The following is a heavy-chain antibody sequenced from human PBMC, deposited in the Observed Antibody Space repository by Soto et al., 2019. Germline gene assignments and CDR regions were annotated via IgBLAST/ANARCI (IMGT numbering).Heavy chain of an antibody. CDR3: ARQLGQYYFDS. CDR2: IYQSGTT. Sequence: SETLSLTCAVSGGSISSSNWWSWVRQPPGKGLEWIGEIYQSGTTNYNPSLKSRVAISVDKSKNQFSLNLISVTAADTAVYYCARQLGQYYFDSWGQGVLVTVSS. CDR1: GGSISSSNW. V-gene: IGHV4-4*02. D-gene: IGHD7-27*01. J-gene: IGHJ4*02.